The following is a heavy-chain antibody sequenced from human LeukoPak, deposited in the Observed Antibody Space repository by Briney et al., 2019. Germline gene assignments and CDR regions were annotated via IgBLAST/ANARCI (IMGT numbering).Heavy chain of an antibody. CDR1: GYTFIDYY. V-gene: IGHV1-2*04. CDR3: ASGHGGQQLVLDY. Sequence: GASVKVSCKASGYTFIDYYMHWVRQAPGQGLEWMGWINPNSGGTNYAQKFQGWVTMTRDTSISTAYMELSRLTSDDTAVYYCASGHGGQQLVLDYWGQGTLVTVSS. J-gene: IGHJ4*02. CDR2: INPNSGGT. D-gene: IGHD6-13*01.